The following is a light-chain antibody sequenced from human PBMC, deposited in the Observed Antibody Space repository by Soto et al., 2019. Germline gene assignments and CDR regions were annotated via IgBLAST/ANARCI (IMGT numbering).Light chain of an antibody. J-gene: IGKJ1*01. CDR2: DAS. CDR1: QSISSW. V-gene: IGKV1-5*01. Sequence: DIQMTQSPSTLSASVGDRVTITCRASQSISSWLAWYQQKPGKASKLLMYDASSLESGVPSRFSGSGSGTEFTLTISSLQPDDFATYYCQQYNSYCTFGQGTKVEIK. CDR3: QQYNSYCT.